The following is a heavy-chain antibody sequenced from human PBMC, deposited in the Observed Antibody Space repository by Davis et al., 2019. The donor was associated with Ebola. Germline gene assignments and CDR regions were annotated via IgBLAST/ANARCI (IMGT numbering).Heavy chain of an antibody. CDR2: IFPGDSDT. J-gene: IGHJ3*02. Sequence: GESLKISCKGSGYSFTSYWIGWVRQKPGKGLEWMAIIFPGDSDTRYSPSFQGQVTIAADKSITTVYLQWSSLQASDTAMYFCAKGRGPYRRGDAFDIWGRGTMVTVSS. CDR1: GYSFTSYW. D-gene: IGHD3-10*01. V-gene: IGHV5-51*01. CDR3: AKGRGPYRRGDAFDI.